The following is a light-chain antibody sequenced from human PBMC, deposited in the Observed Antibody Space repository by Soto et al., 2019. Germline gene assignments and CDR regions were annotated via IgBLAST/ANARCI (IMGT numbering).Light chain of an antibody. J-gene: IGLJ1*01. V-gene: IGLV2-14*01. CDR1: SSDIGAYNY. Sequence: QSALTQPASVSGSPGQSITISCTGTSSDIGAYNYVSWYQQHPGKAPKLMIYDVSNRPSGVSNRFSGSKSGNTASLTISGLQAEDESDYYCSSYTSSTSFYFGTRTKVTVL. CDR2: DVS. CDR3: SSYTSSTSFY.